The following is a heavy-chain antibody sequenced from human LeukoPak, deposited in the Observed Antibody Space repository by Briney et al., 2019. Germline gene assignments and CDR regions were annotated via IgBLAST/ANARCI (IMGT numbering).Heavy chain of an antibody. CDR1: GFPFSSYS. CDR3: ARLSAYYYGSYFYYYMDV. V-gene: IGHV3-48*01. D-gene: IGHD3-10*01. Sequence: GGSLRLSCAASGFPFSSYSMNWVRQAPGEGLEWVSYISSSRTTSYADSVKGRFTISRDNAKNSVYLHMNSLRAEDTALYYCARLSAYYYGSYFYYYMDVWGKGTTVTVSS. J-gene: IGHJ6*03. CDR2: ISSSRTT.